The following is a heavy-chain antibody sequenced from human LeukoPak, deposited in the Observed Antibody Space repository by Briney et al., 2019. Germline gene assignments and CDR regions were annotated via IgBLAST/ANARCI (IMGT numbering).Heavy chain of an antibody. J-gene: IGHJ4*02. V-gene: IGHV3-21*01. CDR3: ARSGAPFDY. D-gene: IGHD3-10*01. CDR1: GFTFSSYA. CDR2: ISSYSGSI. Sequence: GGSLRLSCAASGFTFSSYAMSWVRKAPGKGLEWVSSISSYSGSIYYADSLKGRFTISRDNAKNSLYLQMNSLRAEDTAVYYCARSGAPFDYWGQGTLVTVSS.